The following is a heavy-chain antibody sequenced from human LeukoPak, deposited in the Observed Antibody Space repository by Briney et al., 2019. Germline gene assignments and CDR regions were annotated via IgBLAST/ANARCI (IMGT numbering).Heavy chain of an antibody. CDR3: ARDWSRGFSDY. J-gene: IGHJ4*02. CDR1: GGSISSYY. D-gene: IGHD3-3*01. CDR2: IYYSGST. Sequence: SETLSLTCTVSGGSISSYYWNWIRQPPGKGLEWIGNIYYSGSTNDNPSLKSRVTISVDTSKNQFSLKLSSVTAADTAVYYCARDWSRGFSDYWGQGTLVTVSS. V-gene: IGHV4-59*01.